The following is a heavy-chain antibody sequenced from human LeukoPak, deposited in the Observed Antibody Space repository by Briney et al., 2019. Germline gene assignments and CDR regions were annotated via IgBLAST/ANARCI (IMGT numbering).Heavy chain of an antibody. J-gene: IGHJ4*02. V-gene: IGHV3-74*01. Sequence: GGSLRLSCAASGFTFGSYWMHWVRQAPGKGLVWVSRINTDGGSTTYADSVKGRFTISRDNAKNTLYLQMNSLRAEDTAVYYCAKDKHWNVCDYWGRGTLVTVSS. CDR1: GFTFGSYW. CDR3: AKDKHWNVCDY. CDR2: INTDGGST. D-gene: IGHD1-1*01.